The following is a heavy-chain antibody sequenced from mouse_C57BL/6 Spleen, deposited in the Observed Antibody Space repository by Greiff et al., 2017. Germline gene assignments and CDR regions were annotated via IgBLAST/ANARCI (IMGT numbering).Heavy chain of an antibody. V-gene: IGHV5-17*01. CDR1: GFTFSDYG. J-gene: IGHJ1*03. CDR2: ISSGSSTI. D-gene: IGHD1-1*01. CDR3: ARLYYYDWYFDV. Sequence: EVKLQESGGGLVKPGGSLKLSCAASGFTFSDYGMHWVRQAPEKGLEWVAYISSGSSTIYYADTVKGRFTISRDNAKNTLFLQMTSLRSGDTAMYYCARLYYYDWYFDVWGTGTTVTVSS.